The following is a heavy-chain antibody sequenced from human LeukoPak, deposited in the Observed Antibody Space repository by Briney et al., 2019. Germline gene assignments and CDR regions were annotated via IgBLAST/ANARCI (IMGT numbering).Heavy chain of an antibody. CDR1: SASITSSPYY. CDR3: AANSPDYNTLGSSYKV. D-gene: IGHD3-10*01. Sequence: SETLSLTCTVSSASITSSPYYWAWIRQSPGMGLEWIATISYSGTTYYNPSLMSRVSISVDTSKNHSSLRLTSVTAADTAVYYCAANSPDYNTLGSSYKVWGQGTLVTVSS. CDR2: ISYSGTT. V-gene: IGHV4-39*02. J-gene: IGHJ4*02.